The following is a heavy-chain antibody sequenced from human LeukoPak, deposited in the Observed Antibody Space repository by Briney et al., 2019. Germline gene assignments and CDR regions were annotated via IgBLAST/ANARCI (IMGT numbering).Heavy chain of an antibody. J-gene: IGHJ4*02. Sequence: GASVKVSCKASGYTFTSYDINWVRQATGQGLEWMGWMNPNSGNTGYAQKFQGRVTMTTDTSTSTAYMELRSLRSDDTAVYYCARLLPYDSSGYYYPDYWGQGTLVTVSS. V-gene: IGHV1-8*01. D-gene: IGHD3-22*01. CDR2: MNPNSGNT. CDR3: ARLLPYDSSGYYYPDY. CDR1: GYTFTSYD.